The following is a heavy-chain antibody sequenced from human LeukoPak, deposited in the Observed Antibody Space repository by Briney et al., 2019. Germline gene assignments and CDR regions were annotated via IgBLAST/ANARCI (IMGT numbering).Heavy chain of an antibody. CDR1: GGTFSSYA. CDR3: ARLVGYCSSTSCLDFDY. D-gene: IGHD2-2*01. J-gene: IGHJ4*02. Sequence: SVKVSCKASGGTFSSYAISWVRQAPGQGLEWMGGIIPIFGTANYAQKFQGRVTITTDESTSTAYMELSSLRSEDTAAYYCARLVGYCSSTSCLDFDYWGQGTLVTVSS. CDR2: IIPIFGTA. V-gene: IGHV1-69*05.